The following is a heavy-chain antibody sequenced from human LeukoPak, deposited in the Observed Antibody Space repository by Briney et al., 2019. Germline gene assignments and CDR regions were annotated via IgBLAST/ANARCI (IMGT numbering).Heavy chain of an antibody. J-gene: IGHJ6*02. CDR2: IYPGDSDT. Sequence: GESLKISWKGSGYSFTSYWIGWVRQMPGKGLEWRGIIYPGDSDTRYSPSFQGQVTISADKSISTAYLQWSSLKASDTAMYYCARHVAPGGVVAAKYGMDVWGQGTTVTVSS. CDR3: ARHVAPGGVVAAKYGMDV. D-gene: IGHD2-15*01. V-gene: IGHV5-51*01. CDR1: GYSFTSYW.